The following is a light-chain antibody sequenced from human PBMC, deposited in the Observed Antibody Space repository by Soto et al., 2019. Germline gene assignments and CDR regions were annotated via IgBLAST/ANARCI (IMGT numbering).Light chain of an antibody. CDR2: GAT. J-gene: IGKJ1*01. Sequence: DIALTQSPGTLSLSPGDRAILSCRASQSVNSGSLAWYQQRPGQAPRLLLYGATFRTTGIPDKFSGSGSGIDFMPTISRLELVDFAVYYCQQYGSSVRTFGQGTKVEIK. CDR1: QSVNSGS. CDR3: QQYGSSVRT. V-gene: IGKV3-20*01.